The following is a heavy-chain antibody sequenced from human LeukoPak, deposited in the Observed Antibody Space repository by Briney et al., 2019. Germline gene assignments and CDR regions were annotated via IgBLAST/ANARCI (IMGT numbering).Heavy chain of an antibody. D-gene: IGHD2-8*01. CDR2: IYHSGST. V-gene: IGHV4-38-2*02. J-gene: IGHJ6*04. CDR3: ARDLLYYEGLDV. Sequence: SETLSLTCTVSGYSISSGYYWGWIRQPPGKGLEWIGSIYHSGSTYYNPSLKSRVTISVDTSRNQFSLKLSSVTAADTAVYYCARDLLYYEGLDVWGKGTAVTVSA. CDR1: GYSISSGYY.